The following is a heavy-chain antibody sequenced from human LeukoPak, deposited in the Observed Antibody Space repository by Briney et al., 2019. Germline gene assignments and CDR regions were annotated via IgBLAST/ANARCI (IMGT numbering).Heavy chain of an antibody. CDR3: ATPAGYCSSTSCFSFDY. CDR1: GGTFSSYA. Sequence: ASVKVSCKASGGTFSSYAISWVRQAPGQGLEWMGGIIPIFGTANYAQKFQGRVTITADESTSTAYMELSSLRYEDTAVYYCATPAGYCSSTSCFSFDYWGQGTLVTVSS. V-gene: IGHV1-69*13. D-gene: IGHD2-2*01. CDR2: IIPIFGTA. J-gene: IGHJ4*02.